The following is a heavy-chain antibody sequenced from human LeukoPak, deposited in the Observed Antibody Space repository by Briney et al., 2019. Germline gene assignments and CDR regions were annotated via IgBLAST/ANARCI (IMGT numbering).Heavy chain of an antibody. CDR1: GYTFTSYD. CDR2: MNPNSGNT. J-gene: IGHJ4*02. D-gene: IGHD5-18*01. CDR3: ARGRGYSYGRQIDY. Sequence: ASVKVSCKASGYTFTSYDINWVRQATAQGLEWMGWMNPNSGNTGYAQKFQGRVNMTRNTSISTAYMELSSLRSEDTAVYYCARGRGYSYGRQIDYWGQGTLVTVSS. V-gene: IGHV1-8*01.